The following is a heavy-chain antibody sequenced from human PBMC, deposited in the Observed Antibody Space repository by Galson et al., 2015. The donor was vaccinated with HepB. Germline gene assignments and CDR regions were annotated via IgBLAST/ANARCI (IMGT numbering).Heavy chain of an antibody. V-gene: IGHV2-5*02. CDR3: AHSLQDDLDIAFGPLDP. J-gene: IGHJ5*02. CDR1: GFSLSTSGVG. D-gene: IGHD2-2*03. Sequence: PALVKPTQTLTLTCTFSGFSLSTSGVGVGWIRQPPGKALEWLALIYWDDDKRYSPSLKSRLTITKDTSKNQVVLTMTNMDPVDTATYYCAHSLQDDLDIAFGPLDPWGQGTLVTVSS. CDR2: IYWDDDK.